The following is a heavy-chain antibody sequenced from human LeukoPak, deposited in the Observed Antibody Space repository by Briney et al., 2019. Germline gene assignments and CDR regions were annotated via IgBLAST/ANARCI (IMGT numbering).Heavy chain of an antibody. CDR2: XWYDGSNK. J-gene: IGHJ4*02. V-gene: IGHV3-33*01. CDR3: ARDREYYYDSSGYLDY. D-gene: IGHD3-22*01. Sequence: GGTLRLSCAASGFTFSSYGMHWVRQAPGKGXXXXXXXWYDGSNKYYADSVKGRFTISRDNSKNTLYLQMNSLRAEDTAVYYCARDREYYYDSSGYLDYWGQGTLVTVSS. CDR1: GFTFSSYG.